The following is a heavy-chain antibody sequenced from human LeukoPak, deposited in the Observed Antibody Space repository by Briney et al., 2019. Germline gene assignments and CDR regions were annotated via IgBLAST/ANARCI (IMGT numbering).Heavy chain of an antibody. Sequence: GRSLRLSCAASGFTFSSYAIHWVRQAPGKGLDWVALISYVGSSKYYADSVKGRFTISRDSSTLYLQMNSLRTEDTAVYYCARGSVGTPPPFDYWGQGTLVTVSS. J-gene: IGHJ4*02. V-gene: IGHV3-30-3*01. CDR2: ISYVGSSK. CDR3: ARGSVGTPPPFDY. CDR1: GFTFSSYA. D-gene: IGHD2-15*01.